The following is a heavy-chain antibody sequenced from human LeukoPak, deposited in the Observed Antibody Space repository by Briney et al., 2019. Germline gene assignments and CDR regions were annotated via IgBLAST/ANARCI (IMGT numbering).Heavy chain of an antibody. V-gene: IGHV3-23*01. CDR3: ARGGGEHRAFDI. CDR2: ISGSGGST. Sequence: GGSLRLSCAASGFTFSSYAMSWVRQAPGKGLEWVSAISGSGGSTYYADSVKGRFTISRDNSENTLDLQLNSLRAEDTAVYYCARGGGEHRAFDIWGQGTMVTVSS. J-gene: IGHJ3*02. CDR1: GFTFSSYA. D-gene: IGHD3-16*01.